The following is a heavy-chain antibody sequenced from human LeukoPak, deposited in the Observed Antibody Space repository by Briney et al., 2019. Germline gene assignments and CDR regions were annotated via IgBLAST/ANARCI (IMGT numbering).Heavy chain of an antibody. V-gene: IGHV1-69*04. Sequence: GSSVKVSCMASGGTFSSYTISWVRQAPGQGLEWMGRIIPILGIANYAQKFQGRVTITADKSTSTAYMELSSLRSEDTAVYYCARDPGDEYSSSSDHWGQGTLVTVSS. CDR3: ARDPGDEYSSSSDH. J-gene: IGHJ5*02. CDR1: GGTFSSYT. CDR2: IIPILGIA. D-gene: IGHD6-6*01.